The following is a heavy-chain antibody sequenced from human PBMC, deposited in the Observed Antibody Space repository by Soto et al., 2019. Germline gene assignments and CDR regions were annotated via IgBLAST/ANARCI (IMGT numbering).Heavy chain of an antibody. V-gene: IGHV4-59*01. J-gene: IGHJ5*02. CDR2: IYYSGST. D-gene: IGHD5-18*01. CDR1: GGSISNYY. CDR3: ARDSRGYTSGYSCFVP. Sequence: SETLSLTCTVSGGSISNYYWSWIRQPPGKGLEWMGYIYYSGSTNYNPSLKSRVTISVDTSKNQFSLKLNSVTAADTAVYYCARDSRGYTSGYSCFVPWGQGTLVTVSS.